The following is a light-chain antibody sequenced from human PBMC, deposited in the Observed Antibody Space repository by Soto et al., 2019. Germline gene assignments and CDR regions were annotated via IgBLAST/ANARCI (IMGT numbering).Light chain of an antibody. CDR3: SSYTSSTNYV. V-gene: IGLV2-14*01. J-gene: IGLJ1*01. Sequence: QSALTQPASVSGSPGQLLTISCTGTSIDIAPYNYVSWYQQHPGKAPKLIIYEVSYRPSGISNRFSGSKSGNTASLTISGLQAEDEADYYCSSYTSSTNYVFGTGTKVTV. CDR1: SIDIAPYNY. CDR2: EVS.